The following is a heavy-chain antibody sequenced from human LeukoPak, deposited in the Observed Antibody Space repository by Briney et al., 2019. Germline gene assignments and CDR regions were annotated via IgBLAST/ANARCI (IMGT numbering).Heavy chain of an antibody. Sequence: GGSLRLSSAASVFTFSSYAMSWVRQASGKGLEWVSAISGRGGSTYYADSVKGRFTISRDNSKNTLYLQMNSLRAEDTAVYYCAKDDTAYRRVAGRRFVSWGHGTLVTVSS. CDR3: AKDDTAYRRVAGRRFVS. CDR2: ISGRGGST. CDR1: VFTFSSYA. D-gene: IGHD3-10*01. V-gene: IGHV3-23*01. J-gene: IGHJ5*01.